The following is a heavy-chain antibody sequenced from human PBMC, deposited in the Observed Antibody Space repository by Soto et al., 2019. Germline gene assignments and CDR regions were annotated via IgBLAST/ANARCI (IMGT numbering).Heavy chain of an antibody. CDR2: IIPIFSTT. CDR1: GGTFTSNV. V-gene: IGHV1-69*01. CDR3: AVHSGSHPGGDF. D-gene: IGHD1-26*01. J-gene: IGHJ4*02. Sequence: QVQLVQSGAEVKKPGSSVKVSCKASGGTFTSNVISWVRQSPGQGLEWMGGIIPIFSTTNYAQKFQGRLTITADESTSTAYMELSSLRSEDTALYYCAVHSGSHPGGDFWGQGTPVTVSS.